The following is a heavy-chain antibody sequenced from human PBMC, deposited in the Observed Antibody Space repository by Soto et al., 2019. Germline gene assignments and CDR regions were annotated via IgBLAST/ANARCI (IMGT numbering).Heavy chain of an antibody. D-gene: IGHD2-2*01. CDR2: ISGSSGNI. CDR3: ARDRAIVPAAREGYYYYYMDV. V-gene: IGHV3-21*01. Sequence: PGGSLRLSCAASGFTFSSYAMSWVRQALGKGLEWVSAISGSSGNIYYADSVKGRFTISRDNAKNSLYLQMNSLRAEDTAVYYCARDRAIVPAAREGYYYYYMDVWGKGTTVTVSS. J-gene: IGHJ6*03. CDR1: GFTFSSYA.